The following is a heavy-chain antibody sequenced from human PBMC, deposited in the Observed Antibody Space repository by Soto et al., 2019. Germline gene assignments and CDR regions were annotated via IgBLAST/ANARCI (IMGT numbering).Heavy chain of an antibody. V-gene: IGHV3-30*18. D-gene: IGHD2-2*01. Sequence: GGSLRLSCAASGFTFSSYGMHWVRQAPGKGLEWVAVISYDGSNKYYADSVKGRFTISRDNSKNTLYLQMNSLRAEDTAVYYCAKDLVPATDYYYYGMDVWGQGTTVTDSS. CDR3: AKDLVPATDYYYYGMDV. CDR1: GFTFSSYG. J-gene: IGHJ6*02. CDR2: ISYDGSNK.